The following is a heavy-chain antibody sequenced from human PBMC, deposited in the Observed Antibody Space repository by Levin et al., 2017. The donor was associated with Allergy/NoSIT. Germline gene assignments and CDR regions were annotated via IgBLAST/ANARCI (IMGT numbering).Heavy chain of an antibody. D-gene: IGHD2-2*02. CDR1: GYTFTGYY. CDR3: ARAGYCSSTSCYKIDY. J-gene: IGHJ4*02. Sequence: ASVKVSCKASGYTFTGYYMHWVRQAPGQGLEWMGWINPNSGGTNYAQKFQGRVTMTRDTSISTAYMELSRLRSDDTAVYYCARAGYCSSTSCYKIDYWGQGTLVTVSS. V-gene: IGHV1-2*02. CDR2: INPNSGGT.